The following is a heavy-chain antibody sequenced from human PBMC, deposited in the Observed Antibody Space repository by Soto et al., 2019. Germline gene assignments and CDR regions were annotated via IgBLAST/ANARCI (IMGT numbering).Heavy chain of an antibody. Sequence: PSETLSLTCTVSGGSISSSSYYWGWIRQPPGKGLEWIGYIYYSGSTNYNPSLKSRVTISVDTSKNQFSLKLSSVTAADTAVYYCARRRRSSTSYYYYYSGMDVCGQGTTVTVSS. CDR1: GGSISSSSYY. CDR2: IYYSGST. J-gene: IGHJ6*02. CDR3: ARRRRSSTSYYYYYSGMDV. D-gene: IGHD2-2*01. V-gene: IGHV4-61*05.